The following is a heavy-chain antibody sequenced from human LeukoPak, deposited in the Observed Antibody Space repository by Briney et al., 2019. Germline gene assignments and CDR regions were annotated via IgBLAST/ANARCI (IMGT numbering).Heavy chain of an antibody. CDR2: IYTSGST. J-gene: IGHJ3*02. V-gene: IGHV4-4*07. CDR3: AREVTDIVVVPAAMGAFDI. Sequence: SETLSLTCTVSGGSISSYYWSWIRQPAGKGLEWIGRIYTSGSTNYNPSLKSRVTMSVDTSKNQFSLKLSSVTAADTAVYYCAREVTDIVVVPAAMGAFDIWGQGTMVTVPS. CDR1: GGSISSYY. D-gene: IGHD2-2*01.